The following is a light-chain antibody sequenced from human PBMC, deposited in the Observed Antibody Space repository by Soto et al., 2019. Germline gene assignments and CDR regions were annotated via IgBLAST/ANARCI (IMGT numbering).Light chain of an antibody. CDR3: QQFNTYPA. CDR1: QNINRW. CDR2: DAS. J-gene: IGKJ1*01. Sequence: DIQMTQSPSTLSASVGDRVTITCRASQNINRWLAWYQQKPGKAPKLLIYDASNLESGVPSRFSGSGSGTDFPLTISGLQPDDFATYYCQQFNTYPAFGQGTKVELK. V-gene: IGKV1-5*01.